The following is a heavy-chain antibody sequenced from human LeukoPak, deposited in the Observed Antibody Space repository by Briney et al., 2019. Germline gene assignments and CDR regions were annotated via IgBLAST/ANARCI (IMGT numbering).Heavy chain of an antibody. CDR1: GYTFTSYG. V-gene: IGHV1-18*01. CDR3: ARDVVSDYGDYVLLDY. D-gene: IGHD4-17*01. J-gene: IGHJ4*02. CDR2: ISAYNGNT. Sequence: ASVKVSCKASGYTFTSYGISWVRQAPGQGLGWMGWISAYNGNTNYAQKLQGRVTMTTDTSTSTAYMELRSLRSDDTAVYYCARDVVSDYGDYVLLDYWGQGTLVTVSS.